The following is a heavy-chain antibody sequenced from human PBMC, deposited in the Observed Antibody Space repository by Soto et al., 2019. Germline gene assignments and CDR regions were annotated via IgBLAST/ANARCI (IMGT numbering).Heavy chain of an antibody. CDR2: THYSGST. D-gene: IGHD4-17*01. CDR1: VVSISSYY. Sequence: SETLSLTCTVSVVSISSYYWSWIRQPPGKGLEWIGYTHYSGSTKYNPSLKSRVSISVDTSKSQFSLKLSSVTAADTAVYYCARVGWTTVGYYFDYWGQGALVTVSS. CDR3: ARVGWTTVGYYFDY. V-gene: IGHV4-59*01. J-gene: IGHJ4*02.